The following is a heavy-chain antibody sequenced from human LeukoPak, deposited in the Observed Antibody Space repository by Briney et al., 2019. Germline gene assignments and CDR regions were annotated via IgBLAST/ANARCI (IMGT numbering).Heavy chain of an antibody. CDR1: GFTFSSYG. J-gene: IGHJ3*02. D-gene: IGHD1-26*01. V-gene: IGHV3-30*03. CDR2: ISYDGSNK. CDR3: RIVGATSAFDI. Sequence: PGRSLRLSCAASGFTFSSYGMHWVRQAPGKGLEWVAVISYDGSNKYYADSVKGRFTISRDNAKNTLYLQMNSLRAEDTAVYYCRIVGATSAFDIWGQGTMVTVSS.